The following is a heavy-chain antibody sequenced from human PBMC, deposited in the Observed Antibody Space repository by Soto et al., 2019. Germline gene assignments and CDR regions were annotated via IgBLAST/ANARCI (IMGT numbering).Heavy chain of an antibody. CDR2: ITYNGSNK. CDR3: AKARAAADPFDY. J-gene: IGHJ4*02. Sequence: GGSLRLSCAASGFTFSSYAMHWVRQAPGKGLEWVAVITYNGSNKYYADSVKGRFTISRDNSKNTLYLQMNSLRAEDTAVYYCAKARAAADPFDYWGQGTLVTVSS. CDR1: GFTFSSYA. D-gene: IGHD6-13*01. V-gene: IGHV3-30*04.